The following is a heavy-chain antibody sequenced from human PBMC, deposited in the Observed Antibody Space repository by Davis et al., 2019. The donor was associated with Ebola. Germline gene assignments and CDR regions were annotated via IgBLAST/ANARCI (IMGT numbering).Heavy chain of an antibody. CDR3: AGGSPYYYYYGMDV. CDR2: ISGSGGST. D-gene: IGHD3-16*01. J-gene: IGHJ6*04. V-gene: IGHV3-23*01. CDR1: VITFSSYA. Sequence: GGSLRLSCTDSVITFSSYAMTWVRQAPGKGLEWVSAISGSGGSTYYADSVKGRFTISRDNSKKTLYLQMNSLRAEDTAVYYCAGGSPYYYYYGMDVWGKGTTVTVSS.